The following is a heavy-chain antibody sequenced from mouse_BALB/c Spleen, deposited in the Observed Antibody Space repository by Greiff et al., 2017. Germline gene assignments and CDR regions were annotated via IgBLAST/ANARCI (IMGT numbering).Heavy chain of an antibody. CDR1: GYTFTSYW. D-gene: IGHD1-1*01. Sequence: QVQLQQPGAELVKPGASVKMSCKASGYTFTSYWMHWVKQRPGQGLEWIGVIDPSDSYTSYNQKFKGKATLTVDTSSSTAYMQRSSLTSEDSAVYYCTRGGDYYGPFAYWGEGTLVTVSA. CDR3: TRGGDYYGPFAY. V-gene: IGHV1S127*01. CDR2: IDPSDSYT. J-gene: IGHJ3*01.